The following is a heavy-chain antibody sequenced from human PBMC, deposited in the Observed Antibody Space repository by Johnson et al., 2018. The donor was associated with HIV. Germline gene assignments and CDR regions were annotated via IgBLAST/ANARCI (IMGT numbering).Heavy chain of an antibody. CDR1: GFTFSSYA. V-gene: IGHV3-30-3*01. CDR3: ARDYLGYNWNDLGAFDI. J-gene: IGHJ3*02. CDR2: ISYDGSNK. Sequence: QVQLVESGGGVVQPGRSLRLSCAASGFTFSSYAMHWVRQAPGKGLEWVAVISYDGSNKYYADSVKGRFTISRDNAKNSLYLQMNSLRAEDTAVYYCARDYLGYNWNDLGAFDILGQGTMVTVSS. D-gene: IGHD1-1*01.